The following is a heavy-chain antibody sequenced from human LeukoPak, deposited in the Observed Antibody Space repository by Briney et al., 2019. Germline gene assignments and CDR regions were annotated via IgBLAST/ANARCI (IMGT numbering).Heavy chain of an antibody. CDR2: IRSKAYGGTT. D-gene: IGHD7-27*01. Sequence: GGSLRLSCTASGFTFGDYAMSWVRQAPGKGLEWVGFIRSKAYGGTTEYAASVKGRFTISRDDSKSIAYLQMNSLKTEDTAVYYCTRGGDSGDYWGQGTLVTVSS. CDR3: TRGGDSGDY. J-gene: IGHJ4*02. V-gene: IGHV3-49*04. CDR1: GFTFGDYA.